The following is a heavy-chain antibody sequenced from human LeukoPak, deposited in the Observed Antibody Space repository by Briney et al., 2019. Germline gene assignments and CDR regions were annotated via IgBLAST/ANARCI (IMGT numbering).Heavy chain of an antibody. V-gene: IGHV4-30-2*01. D-gene: IGHD2-2*01. CDR1: GGSISSGGYS. CDR3: ARAGEYYCSSTSCYGKDDAFDI. J-gene: IGHJ3*02. Sequence: SETLSLTCAVSGGSISSGGYSWSWIRQPPGKGLEWIGYIYHSGSTYYNPSLKSRVTISVDRSKNQFSLKLSSVTAADTAVYYCARAGEYYCSSTSCYGKDDAFDIWGQGTMVTVSS. CDR2: IYHSGST.